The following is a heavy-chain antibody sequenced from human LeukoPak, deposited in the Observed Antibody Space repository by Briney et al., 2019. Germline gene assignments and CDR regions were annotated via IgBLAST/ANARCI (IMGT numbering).Heavy chain of an antibody. CDR2: ISSSGSTI. CDR3: AKIPYYYDSGSSYYFDY. V-gene: IGHV3-11*01. D-gene: IGHD3-10*01. J-gene: IGHJ4*02. Sequence: GGSLRLSCAASGFTFSDYYMSWIRQAPGKGLEWVSYISSSGSTIYYADSVKGRFTISRDNAKNSLYLQMNSLRAEDTAVYYCAKIPYYYDSGSSYYFDYWGQGTLVTVSS. CDR1: GFTFSDYY.